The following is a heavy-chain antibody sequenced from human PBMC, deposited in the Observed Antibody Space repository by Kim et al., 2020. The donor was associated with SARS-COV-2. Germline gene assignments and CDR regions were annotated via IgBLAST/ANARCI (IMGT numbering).Heavy chain of an antibody. CDR1: GFTFTSYT. V-gene: IGHV3-21*01. CDR2: ITTGSDYI. D-gene: IGHD3-10*01. Sequence: GSLRLSCAASGFTFTSYTMNWVRQAPGKGLEWVSAITTGSDYIYYAESVEGRFTISRDNAKNSLYLQMNSLRSEDTGVYFCVRDESESFLRGGRTHFDYWGQGTLVTVSS. J-gene: IGHJ4*02. CDR3: VRDESESFLRGGRTHFDY.